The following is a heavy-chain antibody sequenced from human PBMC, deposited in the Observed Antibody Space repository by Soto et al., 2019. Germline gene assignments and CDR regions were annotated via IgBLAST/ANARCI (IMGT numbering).Heavy chain of an antibody. V-gene: IGHV3-21*01. Sequence: PGGSLRLSCASSGFTFSSYSMNWVRQAPGKGLEWVSSISSSSSYIYYADSVKGRFTISRDNAKNSLYLQMNSLRAEDTAVYYCARDFEWPRLLYFDYWGQGTLVTVSS. CDR1: GFTFSSYS. CDR2: ISSSSSYI. J-gene: IGHJ4*02. D-gene: IGHD3-3*01. CDR3: ARDFEWPRLLYFDY.